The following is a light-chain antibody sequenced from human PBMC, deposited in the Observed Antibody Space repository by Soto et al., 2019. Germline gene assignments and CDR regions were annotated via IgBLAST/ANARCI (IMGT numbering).Light chain of an antibody. CDR3: QYYANWPRT. J-gene: IGKJ1*01. V-gene: IGKV3-15*01. CDR1: QSVSSS. Sequence: EIVMTQSPATLSVSPGEGVTLSCSASQSVSSSLAWYQQKPGQSPRLLIYGASTRATGIPARFSGSGSGTDFTLTISGLQSEDFAIYYCQYYANWPRTFGLGTKV. CDR2: GAS.